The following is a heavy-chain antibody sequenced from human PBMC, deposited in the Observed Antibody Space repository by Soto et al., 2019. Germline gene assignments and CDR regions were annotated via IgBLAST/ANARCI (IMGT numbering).Heavy chain of an antibody. J-gene: IGHJ6*02. V-gene: IGHV5-51*01. CDR2: IYPGDSDT. CDR3: AASLSYYGMHX. CDR1: GYTFTNYW. Sequence: PGESLKISCKGSGYTFTNYWIGWVRQMPGKGLEWMVIIYPGDSDTKYNPSFQGQVTISADKSITTTYLRWTSLKASDTAIYYCAASLSYYGMHXWGQGTTVTVS.